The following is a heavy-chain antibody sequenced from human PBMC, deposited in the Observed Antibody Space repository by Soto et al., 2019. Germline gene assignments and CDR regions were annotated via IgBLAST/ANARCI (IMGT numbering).Heavy chain of an antibody. CDR2: IIPICGTA. Sequence: QVQLVQSGAEVKKPGSSVKVSCKASGGTFSSYAISWVRQAPGQGLGWMGGIIPICGTANYAQKFQGRVTITADESTSTVYMELSSLRSEDTAVYFCARSQGSSTSLEIYYYYYYGMDVWGQGTTVTVSS. D-gene: IGHD2-2*01. J-gene: IGHJ6*02. V-gene: IGHV1-69*01. CDR1: GGTFSSYA. CDR3: ARSQGSSTSLEIYYYYYYGMDV.